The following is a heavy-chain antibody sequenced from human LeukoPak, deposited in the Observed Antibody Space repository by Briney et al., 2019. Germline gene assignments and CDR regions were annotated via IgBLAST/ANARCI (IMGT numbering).Heavy chain of an antibody. D-gene: IGHD3-22*01. CDR3: ARVRDYYDSSGEDY. J-gene: IGHJ4*02. CDR1: GYTFTTYA. V-gene: IGHV1-69*13. Sequence: SVKVSCKASGYTFTTYAMNWVRQAPGQGLEWMGGIIPIFGTANYAQKFQGRVTITADESTSTAYMELSSLRSEDTAVYYCARVRDYYDSSGEDYWGQGTLVTVSS. CDR2: IIPIFGTA.